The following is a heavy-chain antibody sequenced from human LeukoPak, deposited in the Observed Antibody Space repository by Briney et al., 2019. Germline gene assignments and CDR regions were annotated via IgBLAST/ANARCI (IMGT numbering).Heavy chain of an antibody. CDR3: AKEGTGIHFDY. V-gene: IGHV3-30-3*01. Sequence: PGGSLRLSCAASGFTFSSNAIHWVRQAPGKGLEWVAEISYDGGNTYYAGSVKGRFTISRDNSKNTLYLQMNSLRAEDTAVYYCAKEGTGIHFDYWGQGTLVTVSS. CDR1: GFTFSSNA. D-gene: IGHD1-1*01. J-gene: IGHJ4*02. CDR2: ISYDGGNT.